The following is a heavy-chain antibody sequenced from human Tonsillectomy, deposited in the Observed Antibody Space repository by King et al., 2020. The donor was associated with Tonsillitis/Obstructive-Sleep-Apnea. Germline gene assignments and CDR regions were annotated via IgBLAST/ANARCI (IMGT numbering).Heavy chain of an antibody. CDR1: GFTFDDYA. J-gene: IGHJ4*02. CDR3: AKERDSSSGHGGGDY. D-gene: IGHD6-13*01. V-gene: IGHV3-9*01. CDR2: ISWNSGSI. Sequence: VQLVQSGGGLVQPGRSLRLSCAASGFTFDDYAMHWVRQAPGKGLEWVSGISWNSGSIGYADSVKGRFTISRDNAKNSLYLQMNSLRAEATALYYCAKERDSSSGHGGGDYWGQGTLVTVSS.